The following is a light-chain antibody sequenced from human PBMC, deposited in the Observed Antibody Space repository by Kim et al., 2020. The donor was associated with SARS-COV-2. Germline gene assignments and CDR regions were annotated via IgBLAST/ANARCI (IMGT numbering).Light chain of an antibody. CDR2: DAS. J-gene: IGKJ3*01. CDR3: QQYNSYSGGT. V-gene: IGKV1-5*01. Sequence: DIQMTQSPSTLSASVGDRVTITCRASQSISSWLAWYQQKPGKAPKLLIYDASSLESGVPSRFSVSGSGTEFTLTISSLQPDDFATYYCQQYNSYSGGTFGPGTKVDIK. CDR1: QSISSW.